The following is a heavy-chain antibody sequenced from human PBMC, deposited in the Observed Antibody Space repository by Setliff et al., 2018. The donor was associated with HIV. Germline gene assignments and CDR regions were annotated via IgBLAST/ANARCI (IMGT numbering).Heavy chain of an antibody. CDR3: ARTRILRMDV. J-gene: IGHJ6*03. CDR2: IYYSGST. CDR1: GGSVSSNNYY. D-gene: IGHD2-15*01. Sequence: PSETLSLTCSVSGGSVSSNNYYWGWIRQPPGKGLEWIGSIYYSGSTNYNPSLKSRVTISVDTSKNQFSLKLSSVTAADTAVYYCARTRILRMDVWGKGTTVTVSS. V-gene: IGHV4-39*01.